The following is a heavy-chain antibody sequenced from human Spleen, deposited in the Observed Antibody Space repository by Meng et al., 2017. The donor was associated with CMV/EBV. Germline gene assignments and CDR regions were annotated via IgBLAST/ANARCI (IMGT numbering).Heavy chain of an antibody. V-gene: IGHV3-30*02. CDR1: GFTFRNYG. J-gene: IGHJ4*02. D-gene: IGHD3-3*01. Sequence: GESLKISCAASGFTFRNYGIHWVRQAPDKGLEWVAFIRYDGSNEYYADSVKGRFTISRDTSRNTVFLQMDSLRAEDTAVYYCAKGWKWGNGYYASDYWGQGTLVTVSS. CDR3: AKGWKWGNGYYASDY. CDR2: IRYDGSNE.